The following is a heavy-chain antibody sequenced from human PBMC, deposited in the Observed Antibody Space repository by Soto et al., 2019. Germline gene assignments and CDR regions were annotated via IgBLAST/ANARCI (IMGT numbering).Heavy chain of an antibody. J-gene: IGHJ3*02. Sequence: QVRLQEWGPGLVKPSQTLSLKCSVSGGSITTGGRYWSWIRQLPGKGLEWIGDIYYSGNTYYNASLNSRVTISVEAAKNQFSLKLSSVTAADTAVYYCAQALVFTGGDGFDIWGQGRLVTGSS. D-gene: IGHD1-1*01. CDR1: GGSITTGGRY. V-gene: IGHV4-31*02. CDR2: IYYSGNT. CDR3: AQALVFTGGDGFDI.